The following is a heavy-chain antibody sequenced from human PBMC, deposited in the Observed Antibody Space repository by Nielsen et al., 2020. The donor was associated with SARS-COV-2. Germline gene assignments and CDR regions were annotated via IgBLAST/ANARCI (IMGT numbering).Heavy chain of an antibody. D-gene: IGHD1-26*01. J-gene: IGHJ4*02. Sequence: GESLKISCAASKFTFNSYAMSWVRQAPGKGLEWVSAISGNGDTSYYADSVKGRFIISRDNSKNTLYLEMNRLRADDTAVYYCANGPGSLDYWGQGTLVTVSS. V-gene: IGHV3-23*01. CDR2: ISGNGDTS. CDR1: KFTFNSYA. CDR3: ANGPGSLDY.